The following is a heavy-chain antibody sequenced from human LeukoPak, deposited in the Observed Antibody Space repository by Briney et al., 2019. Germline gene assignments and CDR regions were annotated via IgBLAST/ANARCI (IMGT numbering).Heavy chain of an antibody. V-gene: IGHV3-7*01. CDR3: AREPHIVVVTAEAPLGWFDP. CDR2: IKQDGSEK. D-gene: IGHD2-21*02. Sequence: GGTLRLSCAASGFTFSNYGMSWVRQAPGKGLEWVANIKQDGSEKYYVDSVKGRFTISRDNAKNSLYLQMNSLRAEDTAVYYCAREPHIVVVTAEAPLGWFDPWGQGTLVTVSS. CDR1: GFTFSNYG. J-gene: IGHJ5*02.